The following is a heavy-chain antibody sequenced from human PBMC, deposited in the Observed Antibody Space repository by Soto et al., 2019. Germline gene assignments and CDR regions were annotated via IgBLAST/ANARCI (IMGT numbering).Heavy chain of an antibody. J-gene: IGHJ6*02. CDR2: ISFDGSKK. CDR3: ARLPGPLVSVLSLYPVDGRAPVSDADV. CDR1: GFTFSSYP. Sequence: QMQLVESGGGVVQPGRSLRLSCAASGFTFSSYPMHWVRQAPGKGLEWVAVISFDGSKKYYADSVKGRFFISTDNSKNMLSLQMYSLRGEDSAVYYCARLPGPLVSVLSLYPVDGRAPVSDADVWGQGTAVTVSS. D-gene: IGHD2-21*02. V-gene: IGHV3-30-3*01.